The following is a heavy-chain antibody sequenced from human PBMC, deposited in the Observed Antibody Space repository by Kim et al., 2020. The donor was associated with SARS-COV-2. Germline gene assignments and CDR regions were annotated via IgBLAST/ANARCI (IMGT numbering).Heavy chain of an antibody. CDR3: ARELGYYDSSGYFEYFQH. D-gene: IGHD3-22*01. CDR1: GFTFSSYA. V-gene: IGHV3-30*04. Sequence: GGSLRLSYAASGFTFSSYAMHWVRQAPGKGLEWVAVISYDGSNKYYADSVKGRFTISRDNSKNTLYLQMNSLRAEDTAVYYCARELGYYDSSGYFEYFQHWGQGTLVTVSS. J-gene: IGHJ1*01. CDR2: ISYDGSNK.